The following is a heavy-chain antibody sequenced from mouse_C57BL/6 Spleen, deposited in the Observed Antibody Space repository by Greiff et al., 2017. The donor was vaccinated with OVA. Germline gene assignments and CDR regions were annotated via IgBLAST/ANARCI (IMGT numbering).Heavy chain of an antibody. CDR2: IYPRDGST. J-gene: IGHJ3*01. CDR1: GYTFTSYD. CDR3: ANDEGFAY. Sequence: VQLQQPGPELVKPGASVKLSCKASGYTFTSYDINWVKQRPGQGLEWIGWIYPRDGSTQYNEKFKGKATLTVDTSSSTAYMELHSLTSEDAAVYFCANDEGFAYWGQGTLVTVSA. V-gene: IGHV1-85*01.